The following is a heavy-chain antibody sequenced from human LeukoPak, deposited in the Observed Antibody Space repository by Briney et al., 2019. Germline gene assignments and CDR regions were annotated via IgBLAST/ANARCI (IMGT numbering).Heavy chain of an antibody. V-gene: IGHV3-7*01. Sequence: PGGSLRLSCTASGFTFSNFWMGWVRQAPGKGLEWVANIKQDETEKFYLGSVKGRFTISRDNAKNSLYLQMNSLRAEDTAVYYCAKVNTRILYGSSGYDYWGQGTLVTVSS. CDR3: AKVNTRILYGSSGYDY. CDR2: IKQDETEK. J-gene: IGHJ4*02. D-gene: IGHD3-22*01. CDR1: GFTFSNFW.